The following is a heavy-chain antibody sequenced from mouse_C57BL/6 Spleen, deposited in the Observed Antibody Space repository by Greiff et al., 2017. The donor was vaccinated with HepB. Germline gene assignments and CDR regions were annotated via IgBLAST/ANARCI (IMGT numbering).Heavy chain of an antibody. Sequence: VKLVESGAELVRPGASVKLSCKASGYTFTDYYINWVKQRPGQGLEWIARIYPGSGNTYYNEKFKGKATLTAEKSSSTAYMQLSSLTSEDSAVYFCARGDYGSSYDYWGQGTTLTVSS. D-gene: IGHD1-1*01. CDR1: GYTFTDYY. J-gene: IGHJ2*01. CDR2: IYPGSGNT. CDR3: ARGDYGSSYDY. V-gene: IGHV1-76*01.